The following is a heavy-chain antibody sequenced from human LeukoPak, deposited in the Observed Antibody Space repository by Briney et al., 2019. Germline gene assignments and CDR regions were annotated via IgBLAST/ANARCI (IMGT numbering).Heavy chain of an antibody. J-gene: IGHJ3*02. V-gene: IGHV4-34*01. CDR2: INHSGST. CDR1: GESFSGYY. Sequence: SETLSLTCAVYGESFSGYYWSWIRQPPGKGLEWIGEINHSGSTNYNPSLKSRVTISVDTSKNQFSLKLSSVTAADTAVYCCARILESSSDAFDIWGQGTMVTVSS. CDR3: ARILESSSDAFDI. D-gene: IGHD6-13*01.